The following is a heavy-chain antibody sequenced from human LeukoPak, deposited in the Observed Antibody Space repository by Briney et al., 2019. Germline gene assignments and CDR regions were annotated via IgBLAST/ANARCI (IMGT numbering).Heavy chain of an antibody. J-gene: IGHJ6*03. D-gene: IGHD6-13*01. V-gene: IGHV1-8*02. CDR1: GYSFPSHG. CDR2: MNPNSGNT. CDR3: ARFEQQLVRDWNYYYYYYMDV. Sequence: GASVKVSCKASGYSFPSHGISWVRQATGQGLEWMGWMNPNSGNTGYAQKFQGRVTMTRNTSISTAYMELSSLRSEDTAVYYCARFEQQLVRDWNYYYYYYMDVWGKGTTVTVSS.